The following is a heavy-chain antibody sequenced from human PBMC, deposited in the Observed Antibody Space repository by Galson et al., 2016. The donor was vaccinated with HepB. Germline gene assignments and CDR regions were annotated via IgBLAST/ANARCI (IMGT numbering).Heavy chain of an antibody. Sequence: SVKVSCKASGYTFTSYGISWVRQAPGQGPEWMGWISPYNGHTNYAQKFQGRVTTTTDTYTSTAYMELRSLRSDDTAVYYCARSRGAGEYFEYWGQGTQVTVSS. J-gene: IGHJ4*02. V-gene: IGHV1-18*01. CDR1: GYTFTSYG. CDR3: ARSRGAGEYFEY. CDR2: ISPYNGHT. D-gene: IGHD3-10*01.